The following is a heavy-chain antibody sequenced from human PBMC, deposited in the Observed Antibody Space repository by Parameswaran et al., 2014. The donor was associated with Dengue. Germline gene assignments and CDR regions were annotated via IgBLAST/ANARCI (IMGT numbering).Heavy chain of an antibody. CDR2: ISAYNGNT. V-gene: IGHV1-18*01. CDR3: ARVWGVSLLWFGESFDY. Sequence: SWVRQAPGQGLEWMGWISAYNGNTNYAQKLQGRVTMTTDTSTSTAYMELRSLRSDDTAVYYCARVWGVSLLWFGESFDYWGQGTLVTVSS. J-gene: IGHJ4*02. D-gene: IGHD3-10*01.